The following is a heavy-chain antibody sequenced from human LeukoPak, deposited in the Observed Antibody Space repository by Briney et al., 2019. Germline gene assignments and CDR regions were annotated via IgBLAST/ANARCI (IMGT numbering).Heavy chain of an antibody. Sequence: SETLPLTCAVSGVSISSYYWSWIRQPAGMGLEWIGRIYISGGTEYNPSLKSRVTISIDTSKNQFYLRLSSVTAADTAVYYCARVRRNSGNKYFDPWGQGTRVTVSS. D-gene: IGHD5-12*01. V-gene: IGHV4-4*07. CDR3: ARVRRNSGNKYFDP. CDR2: IYISGGT. J-gene: IGHJ5*02. CDR1: GVSISSYY.